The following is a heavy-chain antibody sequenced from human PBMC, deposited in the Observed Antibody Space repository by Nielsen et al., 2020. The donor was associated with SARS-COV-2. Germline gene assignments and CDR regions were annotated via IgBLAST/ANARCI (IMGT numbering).Heavy chain of an antibody. J-gene: IGHJ6*02. CDR3: ARVADFWSGYHRNYGMDV. CDR2: IYYSGST. CDR1: GGSISSYY. D-gene: IGHD3-3*01. Sequence: SETLSLTCTVSGGSISSYYWSWIRQPPGKGLEWIGYIYYSGSTNYNPSLKSRVTISVDTSKNQFSLKLSSVTAADTAVYYCARVADFWSGYHRNYGMDVWGQGTTVTVSS. V-gene: IGHV4-59*13.